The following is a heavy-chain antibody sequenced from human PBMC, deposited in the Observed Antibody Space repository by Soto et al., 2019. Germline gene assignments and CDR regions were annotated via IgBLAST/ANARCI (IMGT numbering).Heavy chain of an antibody. J-gene: IGHJ4*02. V-gene: IGHV1-69*08. CDR2: IIPILGIA. CDR3: ARDPDYYDSSGYYLWF. CDR1: GGTFSSYT. D-gene: IGHD3-22*01. Sequence: QVQLVQSGAEVKKPGSSVKVSCKASGGTFSSYTISWVRQAPGQGLEWMGRIIPILGIANYAQKFQGRVTITADKSTSTAYMELSSLGSEDTAVYYCARDPDYYDSSGYYLWFWGQGTLVTVSS.